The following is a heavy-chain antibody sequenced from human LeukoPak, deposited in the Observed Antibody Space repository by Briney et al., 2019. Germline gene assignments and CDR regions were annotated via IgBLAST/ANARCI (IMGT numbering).Heavy chain of an antibody. CDR3: ASQLWFGEPPQG. CDR1: GFTFSSYS. J-gene: IGHJ4*02. V-gene: IGHV3-7*01. D-gene: IGHD3-10*01. CDR2: IKQDGSEK. Sequence: GGSLRLSCAASGFTFSSYSMNWVRQAPGKGLEWVANIKQDGSEKYYVDSVKGRFTISRDNAKNSLYLQMNSLRAEDTAVYYCASQLWFGEPPQGWGQGTQVTVSS.